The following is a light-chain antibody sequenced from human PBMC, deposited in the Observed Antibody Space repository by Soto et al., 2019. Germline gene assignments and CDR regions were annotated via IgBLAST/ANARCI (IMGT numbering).Light chain of an antibody. CDR2: EVT. Sequence: QSVLTQPASVSGSPGQSVTISCTGTSGDVGGYDYVSWYQQHPGKAPKLMIYEVTKRPLGVPDRFSGSKSGNTASLTVSGLQAEDEADYYCSSYAGSDNPYVFGTGTRSPS. CDR1: SGDVGGYDY. CDR3: SSYAGSDNPYV. V-gene: IGLV2-8*01. J-gene: IGLJ1*01.